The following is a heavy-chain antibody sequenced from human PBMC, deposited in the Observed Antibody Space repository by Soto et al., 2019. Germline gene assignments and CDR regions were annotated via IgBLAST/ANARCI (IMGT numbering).Heavy chain of an antibody. CDR2: ISYDGSNK. J-gene: IGHJ6*02. CDR3: ARDVESGSSQYYYYYYGMDV. V-gene: IGHV3-30-3*01. CDR1: GFTFSSCV. D-gene: IGHD1-26*01. Sequence: PGGSLRLSCAASGFTFSSCVMHWVRQAPGKGLEWVAVISYDGSNKYYADSVKGRFTISRDNSKNTLYLQMNSLRAEDTAVYYCARDVESGSSQYYYYYYGMDVWGQGTTVTVSS.